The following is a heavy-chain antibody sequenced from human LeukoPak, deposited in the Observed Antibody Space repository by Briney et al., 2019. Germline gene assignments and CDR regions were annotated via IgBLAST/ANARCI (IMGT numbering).Heavy chain of an antibody. Sequence: ASVKVSCKASGYTFTGYYIRWVRQAPGQGLEWMGRSNPNSGGTNYAQKFQGRVTMTRDTSASTVYMELSWLRSDDTAVYYCAREVGYSSSWFGRFDPWGQGTLVTVSS. CDR3: AREVGYSSSWFGRFDP. V-gene: IGHV1-2*06. J-gene: IGHJ5*02. CDR2: SNPNSGGT. CDR1: GYTFTGYY. D-gene: IGHD6-13*01.